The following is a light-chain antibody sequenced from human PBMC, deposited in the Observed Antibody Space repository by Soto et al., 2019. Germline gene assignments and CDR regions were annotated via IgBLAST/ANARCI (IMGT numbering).Light chain of an antibody. CDR1: SSDVGSYNV. CDR3: CSYAGSSTYV. CDR2: DVT. Sequence: QSALTQPASVSGSPGQSITISCTGTSSDVGSYNVVSWYQHHPGKAPKLMIYDVTKRPSGVSNRFSGSKSGNTASLTISGLQAEDEADYYCCSYAGSSTYVFGTGTKVTV. J-gene: IGLJ1*01. V-gene: IGLV2-23*02.